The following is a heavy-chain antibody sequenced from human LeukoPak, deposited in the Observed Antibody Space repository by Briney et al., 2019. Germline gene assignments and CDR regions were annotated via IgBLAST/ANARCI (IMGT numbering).Heavy chain of an antibody. D-gene: IGHD2-15*01. Sequence: PGGSLRLSCAASGFTVSSNYMSGVRQAPGKGLEWVSVIYSGGSTYYADSVKGRFTISRDNSKNTLYLQMNSLRAEDTAVYYCARGYCSGGSCYSPDAFDIWGQGTMVTVSS. CDR2: IYSGGST. CDR1: GFTVSSNY. CDR3: ARGYCSGGSCYSPDAFDI. V-gene: IGHV3-53*01. J-gene: IGHJ3*02.